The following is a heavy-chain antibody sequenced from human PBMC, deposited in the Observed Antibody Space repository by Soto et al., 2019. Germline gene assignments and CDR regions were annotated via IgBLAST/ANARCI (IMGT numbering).Heavy chain of an antibody. CDR3: ARGLVIRPYYYHGMDV. V-gene: IGHV4-30-4*01. CDR1: VGSISSGDYF. CDR2: ISSIGST. J-gene: IGHJ6*02. Sequence: SETLSLRWTVSVGSISSGDYFWSWIRQSPGKGLEWIGYISSIGSTYYNPSLKSRVSVSRDTSKNQFSLKLSSVTTTDTAVYYCARGLVIRPYYYHGMDVWGQGTTVTVSS. D-gene: IGHD3-9*01.